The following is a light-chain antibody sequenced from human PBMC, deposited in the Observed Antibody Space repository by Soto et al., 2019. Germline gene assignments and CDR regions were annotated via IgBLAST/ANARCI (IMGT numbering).Light chain of an antibody. V-gene: IGKV2-30*02. CDR1: QSLVHSDGIAY. CDR2: KVS. J-gene: IGKJ5*01. Sequence: DVVMTQSPLSLPVTVLQPASISCXSNQSLVHSDGIAYFSWFQQRPGRSPRRLIYKVSNRDSGVPARFSGSGSGTDFALKISRVEAEDVGVYYCMQGTHWPITFGQGTRLEN. CDR3: MQGTHWPIT.